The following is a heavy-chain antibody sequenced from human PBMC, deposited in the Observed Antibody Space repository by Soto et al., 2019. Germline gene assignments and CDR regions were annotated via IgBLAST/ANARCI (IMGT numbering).Heavy chain of an antibody. V-gene: IGHV1-2*04. J-gene: IGHJ4*02. CDR1: GYTFTGYY. CDR3: ARDRGYSGYETRYYFDY. Sequence: QVQLVQSGAEVKKPGASVKVSCKASGYTFTGYYMHWVRQAPGQGLEWMGWINPNSGGTNYAQKFQGWVTMTRDTSISTAYMELSRLRSDDTAVYYCARDRGYSGYETRYYFDYWGRGTLVTVSS. CDR2: INPNSGGT. D-gene: IGHD5-12*01.